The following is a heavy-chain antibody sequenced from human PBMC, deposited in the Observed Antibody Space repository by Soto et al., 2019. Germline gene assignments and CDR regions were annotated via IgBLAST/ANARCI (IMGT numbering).Heavy chain of an antibody. D-gene: IGHD3-3*01. J-gene: IGHJ4*02. V-gene: IGHV3-21*01. CDR3: ARDIDDFWRGHKETPFEY. Sequence: GSLRLSCAASGFTFRSYIIKCVRQAPGKGLEWVSSISSSSSYIYYADSVKGRFTISRDNAKNSLYLQMNSLRAEDTAVYYCARDIDDFWRGHKETPFEYWGQGTLVNVSA. CDR1: GFTFRSYI. CDR2: ISSSSSYI.